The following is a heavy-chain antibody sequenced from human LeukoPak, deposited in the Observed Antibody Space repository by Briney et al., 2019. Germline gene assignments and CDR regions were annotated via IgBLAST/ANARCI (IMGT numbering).Heavy chain of an antibody. CDR3: ARERQNKDFWSGGDY. D-gene: IGHD3-3*01. CDR2: IKQDGSEQ. J-gene: IGHJ4*02. Sequence: GGSLRLSCAASGFTFSSYWMSWVRQAPGKGLEWVANIKQDGSEQYYADSVKGRFTISRDNAKNSLYLQMNTLRPEDTAVYYCARERQNKDFWSGGDYWGQGTLVTVSS. V-gene: IGHV3-7*01. CDR1: GFTFSSYW.